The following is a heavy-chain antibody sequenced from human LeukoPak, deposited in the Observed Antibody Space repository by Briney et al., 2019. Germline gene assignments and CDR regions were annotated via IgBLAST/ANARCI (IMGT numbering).Heavy chain of an antibody. V-gene: IGHV1-18*01. Sequence: AASVKVSCKASGYTFTSYGISWVRQAPGQGLEWMGWISAYNGNTNYAQNLQGRVTMTTDTSTRIAYMELRSLGSDDTAVYYCARFSIPANWFDPWGQGTLVTVSS. CDR2: ISAYNGNT. J-gene: IGHJ5*02. CDR3: ARFSIPANWFDP. CDR1: GYTFTSYG. D-gene: IGHD6-25*01.